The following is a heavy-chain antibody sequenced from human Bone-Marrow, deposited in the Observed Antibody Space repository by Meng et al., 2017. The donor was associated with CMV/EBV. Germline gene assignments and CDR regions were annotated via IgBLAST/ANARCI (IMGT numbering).Heavy chain of an antibody. J-gene: IGHJ3*02. CDR1: GFTFSSYG. V-gene: IGHV3-30*02. CDR2: IRYDGSNK. Sequence: GESLKIPCAASGFTFSSYGMHWVRQAPGKGLEWVAFIRYDGSNKYYADSVKGRFTISRDNSKNTMYLQTNSLRAEDTAVYYCAKCSTRCYNGAFDIWGHGTMVTVSS. CDR3: AKCSTRCYNGAFDI. D-gene: IGHD2-2*02.